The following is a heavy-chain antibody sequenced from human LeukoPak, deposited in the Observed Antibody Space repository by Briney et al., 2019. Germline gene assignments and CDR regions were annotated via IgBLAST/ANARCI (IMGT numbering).Heavy chain of an antibody. J-gene: IGHJ3*02. CDR3: AKDRVTRGYSYGTDAFDI. D-gene: IGHD5-18*01. CDR1: GFTFSSYG. Sequence: GGSLRLSCAASGFTFSSYGMHWVRQAPGKGLGWVAFIRYDGSNKYYADSVKGRFTISGDNSKNTLYLQMNSLRAEDTAVYYCAKDRVTRGYSYGTDAFDIWGQGTMVTVSS. CDR2: IRYDGSNK. V-gene: IGHV3-30*02.